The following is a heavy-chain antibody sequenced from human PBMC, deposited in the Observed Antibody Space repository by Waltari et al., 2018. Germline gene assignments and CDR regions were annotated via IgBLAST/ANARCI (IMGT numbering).Heavy chain of an antibody. CDR1: GYTLTELS. CDR3: ATDRCSSTSCYSSAAAFDI. J-gene: IGHJ3*02. Sequence: QVQLVQSGAEVKKPGASVKVSCKVSGYTLTELSMHWVRQAPGKGLEWMGGFDPEDGETIYEQKFQGRVTMTEDTSTDTAYMELSSLRSEDTAVYYCATDRCSSTSCYSSAAAFDIWGQGTMVTVSS. D-gene: IGHD2-2*01. CDR2: FDPEDGET. V-gene: IGHV1-24*01.